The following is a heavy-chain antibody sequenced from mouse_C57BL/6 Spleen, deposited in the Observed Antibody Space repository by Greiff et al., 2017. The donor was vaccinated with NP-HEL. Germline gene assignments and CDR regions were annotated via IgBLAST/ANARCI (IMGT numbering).Heavy chain of an antibody. Sequence: VQLQQPGAELVRPGSSVKLSCKASGYTFTSYWMHWVKQRPIQGLEWIGNIDPSDSETHYNQKFKDKATLTVDKSSSTAYMQLSSLTSEDSAVYYCARPYGSSSYYFDYWGKGTTLTVSS. V-gene: IGHV1-52*01. D-gene: IGHD1-1*01. CDR2: IDPSDSET. J-gene: IGHJ2*01. CDR3: ARPYGSSSYYFDY. CDR1: GYTFTSYW.